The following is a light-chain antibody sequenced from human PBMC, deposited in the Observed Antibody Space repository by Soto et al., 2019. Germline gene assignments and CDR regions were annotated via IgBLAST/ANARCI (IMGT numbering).Light chain of an antibody. J-gene: IGKJ2*01. CDR1: QSVSSSY. V-gene: IGKV3-20*01. Sequence: EIVLTQSPGTLSLSPGERATLSCRASQSVSSSYLAWYQQKPGQAPRLLIYGASSRATGIPDRFSGSGSGTVFTLTISRLEPEDFAVYYGQQYGSSPLYTFGQGTKLEIK. CDR2: GAS. CDR3: QQYGSSPLYT.